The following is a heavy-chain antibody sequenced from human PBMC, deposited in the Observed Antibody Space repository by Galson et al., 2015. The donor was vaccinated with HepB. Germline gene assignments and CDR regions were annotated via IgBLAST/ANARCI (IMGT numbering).Heavy chain of an antibody. CDR1: GYTFTRNW. D-gene: IGHD6-13*01. Sequence: QSGAEVKKPGESLKISCWGSGYTFTRNWIGWVRQMPGKGLEWMGIIYPGDSDTRYSPSFQGQVTISADKSITTAYLQWSSLKASDTTMYYCARLTAASGTTWVDYWGQGTLVTVSS. V-gene: IGHV5-51*01. J-gene: IGHJ4*02. CDR3: ARLTAASGTTWVDY. CDR2: IYPGDSDT.